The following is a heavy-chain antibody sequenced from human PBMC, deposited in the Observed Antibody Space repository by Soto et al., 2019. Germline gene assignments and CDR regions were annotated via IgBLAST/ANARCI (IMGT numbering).Heavy chain of an antibody. CDR3: AKVWALRFLEWLLPYYCYFYMDV. J-gene: IGHJ6*03. CDR1: GFTFDDYA. V-gene: IGHV3-9*01. D-gene: IGHD3-3*01. CDR2: ISWNSGSI. Sequence: PGGSLRLSCAASGFTFDDYAMHWVLPALGKDLEWVSGISWNSGSIGYADSVKGRFTISRDNAKNSLYLHMNSLRAEDTALYYSAKVWALRFLEWLLPYYCYFYMDVWGKGTTVTDSS.